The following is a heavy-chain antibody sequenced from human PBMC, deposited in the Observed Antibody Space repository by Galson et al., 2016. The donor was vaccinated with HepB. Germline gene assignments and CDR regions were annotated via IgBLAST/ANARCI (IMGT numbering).Heavy chain of an antibody. J-gene: IGHJ3*02. Sequence: TLSLTCAVSAGSVSSSNWWTWVRQPPGKGLEWIGEIYHSGNTNYSPSLKSRVTISVDKSKNQFSLKLSSVTAADTAVYYCARVRLDCSGGTCYTGNAFNIWGPGTMVTVSS. V-gene: IGHV4-4*02. CDR3: ARVRLDCSGGTCYTGNAFNI. CDR1: AGSVSSSNW. D-gene: IGHD2-15*01. CDR2: IYHSGNT.